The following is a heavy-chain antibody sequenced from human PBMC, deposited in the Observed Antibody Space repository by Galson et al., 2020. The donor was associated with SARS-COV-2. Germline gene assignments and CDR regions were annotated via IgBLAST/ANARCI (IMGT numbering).Heavy chain of an antibody. D-gene: IGHD1-26*01. CDR2: ISYDGSNK. Sequence: TGGSLRLSCAASGFTFSSYGMHWVRQAPDKGLEWVAVISYDGSNKYYADSVKGRFTISRDNSKNTLYLQMNSLRAEDTAVYYCAKEGATEAVDIWGLGTMVPVAS. CDR1: GFTFSSYG. V-gene: IGHV3-30*18. CDR3: AKEGATEAVDI. J-gene: IGHJ3*02.